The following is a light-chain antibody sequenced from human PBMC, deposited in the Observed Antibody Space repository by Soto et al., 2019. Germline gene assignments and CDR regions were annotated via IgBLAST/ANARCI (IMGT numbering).Light chain of an antibody. CDR1: QGISSY. CDR2: AAS. Sequence: IQLTQSPSSLSASVGDRVAMTCRASQGISSYLAWYQQKPGKAPKLLIYAASTLQSGVPSRFSGSGSGTDFTLTISSLQPEDFATYYCQQINSYPSITFGHGTRLET. V-gene: IGKV1-9*01. CDR3: QQINSYPSIT. J-gene: IGKJ5*01.